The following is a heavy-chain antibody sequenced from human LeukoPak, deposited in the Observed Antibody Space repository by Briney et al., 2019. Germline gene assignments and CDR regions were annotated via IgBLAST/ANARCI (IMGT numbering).Heavy chain of an antibody. J-gene: IGHJ5*02. Sequence: ASVKVSCKASGYTFTSYAMHWVRQAPGQRLEWMGWINASNGNTKYSQKFQGRVTITRDTSASTAYMELSSLRSEDTAVYYCARGPQKLLSWFDPWGQGTLVTVSS. CDR2: INASNGNT. CDR3: ARGPQKLLSWFDP. D-gene: IGHD2-15*01. CDR1: GYTFTSYA. V-gene: IGHV1-3*01.